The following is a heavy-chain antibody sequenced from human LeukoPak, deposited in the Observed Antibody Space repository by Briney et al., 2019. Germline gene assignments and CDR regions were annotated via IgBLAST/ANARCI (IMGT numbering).Heavy chain of an antibody. CDR1: GGSISSSNW. V-gene: IGHV4-4*02. CDR3: ASPSRAYSSSWYYFDY. J-gene: IGHJ4*02. Sequence: SGTLSLTCAVSGGSISSSNWWSWVRQPPGKGLEWIGEIYHSGSTNYNPSLKSRVTISVDKSKNQFSLKLSSVTAADTAVYYCASPSRAYSSSWYYFDYWGQGTLVTVSS. CDR2: IYHSGST. D-gene: IGHD6-13*01.